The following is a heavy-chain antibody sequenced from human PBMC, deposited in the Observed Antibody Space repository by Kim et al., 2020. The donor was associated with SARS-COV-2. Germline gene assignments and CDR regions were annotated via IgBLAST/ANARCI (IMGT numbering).Heavy chain of an antibody. CDR3: ARARVGATTFGDY. Sequence: YAQKLQGRVTMTTDTSTSTAYMELRSLRSDDTAVYYCARARVGATTFGDYWGQGTLVTVSS. J-gene: IGHJ4*02. V-gene: IGHV1-18*01. D-gene: IGHD1-26*01.